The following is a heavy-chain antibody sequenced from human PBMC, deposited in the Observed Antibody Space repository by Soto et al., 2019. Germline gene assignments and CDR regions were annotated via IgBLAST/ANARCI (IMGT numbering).Heavy chain of an antibody. CDR1: GFTFSSYA. CDR2: ISGSGGST. V-gene: IGHV3-23*01. J-gene: IGHJ4*02. CDR3: AKDMGYYYDSSGYLDY. Sequence: LRLSCAASGFTFSSYAMSWVRQAPGKGLEWVSAISGSGGSTYYADSVKGRFTIPRDNSKNTLYLQMNSLRAEDTAVYYCAKDMGYYYDSSGYLDYWGQGTLVTVSS. D-gene: IGHD3-22*01.